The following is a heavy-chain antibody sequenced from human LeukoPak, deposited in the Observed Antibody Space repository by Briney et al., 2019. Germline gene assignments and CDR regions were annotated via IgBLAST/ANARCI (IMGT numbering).Heavy chain of an antibody. V-gene: IGHV1-18*01. CDR1: GYTFTSYG. D-gene: IGHD3-22*01. CDR3: AREYKRGRHDTGGYYLWGADY. Sequence: ASVKVSCKASGYTFTSYGISWVRQAPGQGLEWMGWINPNSGGTNYAQKLQGRVTMTTDTSTSTAYMELRSLRSDDAAVYYCAREYKRGRHDTGGYYLWGADYWGQGTLVTVSS. CDR2: INPNSGGT. J-gene: IGHJ4*02.